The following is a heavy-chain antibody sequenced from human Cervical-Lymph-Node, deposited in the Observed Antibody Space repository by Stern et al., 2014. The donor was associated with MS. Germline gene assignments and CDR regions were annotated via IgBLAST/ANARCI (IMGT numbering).Heavy chain of an antibody. Sequence: VQLVESGGGVVQPGRSLRLSCAASGFTFSSYAMHWVRQAQGKGLEWVAVISHDGSNKDYADPVKGPFTISRDNSKNTLYLQMNSLRAEDTAVYYCARAPNMVGPFDYWGQGTLVTVSS. D-gene: IGHD2-15*01. J-gene: IGHJ4*02. V-gene: IGHV3-30*16. CDR2: ISHDGSNK. CDR1: GFTFSSYA. CDR3: ARAPNMVGPFDY.